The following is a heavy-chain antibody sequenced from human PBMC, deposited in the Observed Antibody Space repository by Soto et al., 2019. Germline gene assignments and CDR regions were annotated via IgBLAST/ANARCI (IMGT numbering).Heavy chain of an antibody. CDR1: GFTFSSYW. J-gene: IGHJ4*02. V-gene: IGHV3-74*01. CDR2: INSDGSST. D-gene: IGHD6-19*01. Sequence: EVPLVESGGGLVQPGGSLRLSFAASGFTFSSYWMHWARQAPGKGLVWVSRINSDGSSTSYADSVKGRFTISRDNAKNTLYLQMNSLRAEDTAVYYCAVAVAGPTAIGYWGQGTLITVSS. CDR3: AVAVAGPTAIGY.